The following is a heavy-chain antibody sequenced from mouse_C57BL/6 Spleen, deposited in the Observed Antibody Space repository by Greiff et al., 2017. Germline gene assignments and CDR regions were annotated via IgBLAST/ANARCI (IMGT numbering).Heavy chain of an antibody. V-gene: IGHV1-54*01. CDR3: ARWGYYDYRYYLDY. J-gene: IGHJ2*01. CDR1: GYAFTNYL. CDR2: INPGSGGT. Sequence: VQLQQSGAELVRPGTSVKVSCKASGYAFTNYLIEWVKQRPGQGLEWIGVINPGSGGTNYNEKFKGKATLTADKSSSTAYMQLSRLTSEDSAVYVCARWGYYDYRYYLDYWGQGTTLTVSS. D-gene: IGHD2-4*01.